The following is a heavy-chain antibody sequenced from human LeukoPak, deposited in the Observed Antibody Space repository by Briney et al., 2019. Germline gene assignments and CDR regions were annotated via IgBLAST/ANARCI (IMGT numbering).Heavy chain of an antibody. D-gene: IGHD3-10*01. Sequence: PSETLSLTCTVSGGSISSYYWSWIRQPPGKGLEWTGYIYYSGSTNYNPSLKSRVTISVDTSKNQFSLKLSSVTAADTAVYYCARGYYGSGSYLGYWGQGTLVTVSS. CDR3: ARGYYGSGSYLGY. V-gene: IGHV4-59*01. CDR2: IYYSGST. J-gene: IGHJ4*02. CDR1: GGSISSYY.